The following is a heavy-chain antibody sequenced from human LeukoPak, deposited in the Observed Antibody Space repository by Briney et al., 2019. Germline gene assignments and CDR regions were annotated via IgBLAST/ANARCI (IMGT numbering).Heavy chain of an antibody. CDR2: INHSGGT. CDR3: ASDDSGDLVNAFDI. V-gene: IGHV4-34*01. D-gene: IGHD4-17*01. CDR1: GGSFSGYY. Sequence: PSETLSLTCAVYGGSFSGYYWSWIRQPPGKGLEWIGEINHSGGTNYNPSLKSRVTISLDTSKNHFSLKLTSVTAADTAVYYCASDDSGDLVNAFDIWGQGTMVTVSS. J-gene: IGHJ3*02.